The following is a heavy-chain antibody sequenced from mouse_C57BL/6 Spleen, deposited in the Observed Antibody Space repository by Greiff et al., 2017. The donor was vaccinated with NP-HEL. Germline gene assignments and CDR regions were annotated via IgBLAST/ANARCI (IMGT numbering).Heavy chain of an antibody. D-gene: IGHD4-1*01. CDR3: ARRGTGTPFDY. Sequence: EVQLQQSGPVLVKPGASVKMSCKASGYTFTDYYMNWVKQSHGKSLEWIGVINPYNGGTSYNQKFKGKATLTVDKSSSTAYMELNSLTSEDSAVYYCARRGTGTPFDYWGQGTTLTVSS. CDR1: GYTFTDYY. CDR2: INPYNGGT. J-gene: IGHJ2*01. V-gene: IGHV1-19*01.